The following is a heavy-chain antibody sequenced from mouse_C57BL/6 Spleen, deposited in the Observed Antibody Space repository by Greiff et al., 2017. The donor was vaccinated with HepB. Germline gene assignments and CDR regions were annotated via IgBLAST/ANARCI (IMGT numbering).Heavy chain of an antibody. Sequence: QVQLQQPGAELVRPGTSVKLSCKASGYTFTSYWMHWVKQRPGQGLEWIGVIDPSDSYTNYNQKFKGKATLTVDTSSSTAYMQLSSLTSEDSAVYYCARSAGNYCYFDYWGQGTTLTVSS. D-gene: IGHD2-1*01. J-gene: IGHJ2*01. V-gene: IGHV1-59*01. CDR3: ARSAGNYCYFDY. CDR1: GYTFTSYW. CDR2: IDPSDSYT.